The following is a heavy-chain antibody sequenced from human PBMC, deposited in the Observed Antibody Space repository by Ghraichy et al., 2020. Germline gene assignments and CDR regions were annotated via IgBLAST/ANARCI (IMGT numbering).Heavy chain of an antibody. CDR3: ATQLIFSRS. Sequence: GGSLRLSCAASGFAFSTYAMNWVRQAPGKGLEWVSSINGDGIGTHYADSVMGRFTVSRDNSKNTLYLQMNSLRPDDTAVYYCATQLIFSRSWGQGTLVTVTS. D-gene: IGHD2-2*01. V-gene: IGHV3-23*01. CDR1: GFAFSTYA. J-gene: IGHJ4*02. CDR2: INGDGIGT.